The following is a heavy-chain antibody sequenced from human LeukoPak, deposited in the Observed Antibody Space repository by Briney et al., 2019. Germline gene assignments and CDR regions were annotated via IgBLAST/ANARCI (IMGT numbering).Heavy chain of an antibody. D-gene: IGHD3-22*01. CDR1: GGSFSGYY. Sequence: SETLSLTCAVYGGSFSGYYWSWIRQPPGKGLEWIGGINHSGSTNYNPSLKSRVTISVDTSKNQFSLKLSSVTAADTAVYYCARASGYYYFSWFDPWGQGTLVTVSS. CDR3: ARASGYYYFSWFDP. CDR2: INHSGST. V-gene: IGHV4-34*01. J-gene: IGHJ5*02.